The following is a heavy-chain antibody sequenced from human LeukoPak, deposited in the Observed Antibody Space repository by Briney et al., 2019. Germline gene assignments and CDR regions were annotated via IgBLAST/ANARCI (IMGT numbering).Heavy chain of an antibody. Sequence: PGVSLRLSCAASGFTFDDYDMHWVRQAPGKGLEWVSGISWNSGSIGYADSVKGRFTISRDNAKNSLYLQMHSLRAEDTALYYCANLHYGDYVSSQGWFDPWGHGTLVTVSS. CDR2: ISWNSGSI. J-gene: IGHJ5*02. CDR3: ANLHYGDYVSSQGWFDP. V-gene: IGHV3-9*01. CDR1: GFTFDDYD. D-gene: IGHD4-17*01.